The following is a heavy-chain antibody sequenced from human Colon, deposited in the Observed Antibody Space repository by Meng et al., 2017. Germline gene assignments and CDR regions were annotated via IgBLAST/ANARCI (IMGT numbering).Heavy chain of an antibody. D-gene: IGHD2-15*01. CDR1: GYSISSGSY. Sequence: GSLRLSCAVSGYSISSGSYWGWIRQPPGKGLEWIATIYHSGSTYYNPSLKSRVTISVDTSKNQFSLTLTSVTAADTAIYYCAKNGTDCIFPGCPPRRDAFEIWGQGARVTVSS. CDR2: IYHSGST. J-gene: IGHJ3*02. V-gene: IGHV4-38-2*01. CDR3: AKNGTDCIFPGCPPRRDAFEI.